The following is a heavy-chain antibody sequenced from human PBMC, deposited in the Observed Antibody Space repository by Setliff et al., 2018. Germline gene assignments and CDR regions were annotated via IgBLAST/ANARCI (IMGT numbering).Heavy chain of an antibody. CDR2: IIPIFGTA. J-gene: IGHJ4*02. Sequence: GASVKVSCKASGYTFTSYGISWVRQAPGQGLEWMGGIIPIFGTANYAQKFQGRVTITADESTSTAYMELSSLRSEDTAVYYCARGDYYDSSGYPYYWGQGTLVTVSS. CDR1: GYTFTSYG. D-gene: IGHD3-22*01. V-gene: IGHV1-69*13. CDR3: ARGDYYDSSGYPYY.